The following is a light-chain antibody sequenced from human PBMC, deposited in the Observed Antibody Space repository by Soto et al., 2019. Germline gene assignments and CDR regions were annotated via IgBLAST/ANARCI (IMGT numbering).Light chain of an antibody. J-gene: IGLJ1*01. V-gene: IGLV2-14*01. CDR2: EVS. CDR1: SSDVGGYNY. Sequence: QSVLTQPASVSGSPGQSIAISCTGTSSDVGGYNYVSWYQQHPGKAPKLMIYEVSNRPSGVSNRFSGSKSGNTASLTISGLQAEDEADYYCSSYTSSSNLYVFGTGTKVTV. CDR3: SSYTSSSNLYV.